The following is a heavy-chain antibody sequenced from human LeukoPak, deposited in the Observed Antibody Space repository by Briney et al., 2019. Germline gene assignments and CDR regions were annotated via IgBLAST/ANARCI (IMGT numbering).Heavy chain of an antibody. D-gene: IGHD3-22*01. V-gene: IGHV1-69*04. CDR2: IIPILGIA. CDR3: ARLYYYDSSGYSNDY. Sequence: SVKVSCKASGGTFSSYAISWVRQAPGQGLEWMGRIIPILGIANYAQKFQGRVTITADKSTSTAYMELSSLRSEDTAVYYCARLYYYDSSGYSNDYWGQGTLVTVSS. CDR1: GGTFSSYA. J-gene: IGHJ4*02.